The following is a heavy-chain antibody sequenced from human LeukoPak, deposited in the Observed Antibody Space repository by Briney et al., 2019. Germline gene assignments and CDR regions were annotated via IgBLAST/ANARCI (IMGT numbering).Heavy chain of an antibody. V-gene: IGHV4-31*03. CDR1: GGSISSGGYY. CDR2: IYYSGST. J-gene: IGHJ6*04. CDR3: ARGEEVRGVIVSYYYYGMDV. Sequence: SETLSLTCTVSGGSISSGGYYWRWIRQHPGKGLEWIGYIYYSGSTYYNPSLKSRVTISVDTSKNQFSLKLSSVTAADTAVYYCARGEEVRGVIVSYYYYGMDVRGKGTTVTVSS. D-gene: IGHD3-10*01.